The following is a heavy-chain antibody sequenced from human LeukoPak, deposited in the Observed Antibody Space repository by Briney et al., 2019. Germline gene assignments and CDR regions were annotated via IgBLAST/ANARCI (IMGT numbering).Heavy chain of an antibody. CDR3: ARESFTYYDILTGYYGGHSPDY. Sequence: SETLSLTCAVYGGSFSGYYWSWIRQPPGKGLEWIGEINHSGSTNYNPSLKSRVTISVDTSKNQFSLKLSSVTAADTAVYYCARESFTYYDILTGYYGGHSPDYWGQGTLVTVSS. CDR1: GGSFSGYY. D-gene: IGHD3-9*01. V-gene: IGHV4-34*01. J-gene: IGHJ4*02. CDR2: INHSGST.